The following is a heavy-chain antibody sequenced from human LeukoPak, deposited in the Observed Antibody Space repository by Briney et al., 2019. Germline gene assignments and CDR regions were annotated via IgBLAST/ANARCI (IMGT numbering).Heavy chain of an antibody. V-gene: IGHV3-30*03. Sequence: GRSLRLSCAASGFTFRNYGMHWVRQAPGKGLEWVSTISYDGSNKYYADSVKGRFTISRDNSQSTLYLQMNSLRTEDTAIYFCATLRFGSGSYYADYWGQGTQVTVSS. CDR1: GFTFRNYG. D-gene: IGHD3-10*01. CDR3: ATLRFGSGSYYADY. J-gene: IGHJ4*02. CDR2: ISYDGSNK.